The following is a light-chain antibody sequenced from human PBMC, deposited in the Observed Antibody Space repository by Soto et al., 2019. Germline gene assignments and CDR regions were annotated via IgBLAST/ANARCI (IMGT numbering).Light chain of an antibody. J-gene: IGKJ1*01. CDR3: QQRSSWTRT. Sequence: IVLTQSPATLSLSPGERATLSCRASQSVSNYLDWYQKNTGQAPRLLIYDASSRATGIPERLSGSGSGTDLTLTISSIQTEDFASYYCQQRSSWTRTFGQGTKVDI. CDR2: DAS. CDR1: QSVSNY. V-gene: IGKV3-11*01.